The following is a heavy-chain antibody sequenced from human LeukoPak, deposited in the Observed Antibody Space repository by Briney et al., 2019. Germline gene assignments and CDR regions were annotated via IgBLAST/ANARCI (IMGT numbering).Heavy chain of an antibody. CDR2: ISYDGSNK. CDR3: AKGIQLWSVGDY. CDR1: GFTFSSYG. Sequence: GGSLRLSCAASGFTFSSYGMHWVRQAPGKGLEWVAVISYDGSNKYYADSVKGRFTISRDNSKNTLYLQMNSLRAEDTAVYYCAKGIQLWSVGDYWGQGTLVSVSS. D-gene: IGHD5-18*01. J-gene: IGHJ4*02. V-gene: IGHV3-30*18.